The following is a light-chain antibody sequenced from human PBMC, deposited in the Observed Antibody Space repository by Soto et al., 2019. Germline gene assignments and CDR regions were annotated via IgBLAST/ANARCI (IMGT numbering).Light chain of an antibody. CDR3: SSYTSRSTPYG. Sequence: QSALTQPASVSGSPGQSITISCSGTSRDVGGYHYGSWYQQHPGKSPKLMIYEVSNQPSGVSNRFSGSKSGNTASLTISGLQAEDEADYYCSSYTSRSTPYGFGTGTKVTVL. J-gene: IGLJ1*01. CDR2: EVS. CDR1: SRDVGGYHY. V-gene: IGLV2-14*01.